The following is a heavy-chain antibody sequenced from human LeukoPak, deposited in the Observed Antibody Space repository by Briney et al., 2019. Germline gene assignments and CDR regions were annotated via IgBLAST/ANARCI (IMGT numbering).Heavy chain of an antibody. CDR2: ISYDGSNK. CDR1: GFTFSSYG. CDR3: AKNTAAAGLNWFDP. J-gene: IGHJ5*02. V-gene: IGHV3-30*18. Sequence: PGGSLRLSCAASGFTFSSYGMHLVRQAPGKGLEWVAVISYDGSNKYYADSVKGRFTISRDNSKNTLYLQMNSLRAEDTAVYYCAKNTAAAGLNWFDPWGQGTLVTVSS. D-gene: IGHD6-13*01.